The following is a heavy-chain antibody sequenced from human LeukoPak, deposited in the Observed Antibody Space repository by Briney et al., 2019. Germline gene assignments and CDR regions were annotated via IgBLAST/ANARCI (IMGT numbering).Heavy chain of an antibody. J-gene: IGHJ4*02. D-gene: IGHD2-2*01. V-gene: IGHV3-21*04. CDR1: GFTFSSYT. Sequence: GGSLRLSCAASGFTFSSYTMNWVRQAPGKGLEWVSSISSSRSYIYYADSVKGRFTISRDNTMNSLFLQMNSLRSEDTAVYYCAALGSVVQGNYWGQGTLVTVSS. CDR3: AALGSVVQGNY. CDR2: ISSSRSYI.